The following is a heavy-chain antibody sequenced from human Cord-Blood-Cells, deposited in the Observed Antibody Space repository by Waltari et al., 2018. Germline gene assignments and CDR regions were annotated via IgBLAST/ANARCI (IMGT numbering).Heavy chain of an antibody. V-gene: IGHV1-69*01. CDR2: IIPIFGTA. D-gene: IGHD5-12*01. CDR1: GGTFSSYA. Sequence: QVQLVQSGAEVKKPGSSVKVSCKASGGTFSSYAISWVRQAPGQWLEWMGGIIPIFGTANYAQKFQGRVTITADESTSTAYMELSSLRSEDTAVYYCARDRGDGYNHWYFDLWGRGTLVTVSS. CDR3: ARDRGDGYNHWYFDL. J-gene: IGHJ2*01.